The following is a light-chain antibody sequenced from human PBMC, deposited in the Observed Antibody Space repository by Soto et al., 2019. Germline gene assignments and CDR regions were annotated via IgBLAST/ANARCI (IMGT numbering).Light chain of an antibody. CDR2: GAS. Sequence: EIVLTQSPGTLSLSPGERATLSCRASQSVSSSYVAWYQQKAGQAPRLLIYGASSRATGIPDRFSGSGSGTDFTLTIGRLEPEDFALYYCQQYDNSAPLSFGGGTKV. V-gene: IGKV3-20*01. CDR3: QQYDNSAPLS. J-gene: IGKJ4*01. CDR1: QSVSSSY.